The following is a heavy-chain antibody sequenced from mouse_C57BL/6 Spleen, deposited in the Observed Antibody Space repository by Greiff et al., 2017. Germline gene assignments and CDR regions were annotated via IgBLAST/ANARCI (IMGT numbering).Heavy chain of an antibody. J-gene: IGHJ2*01. D-gene: IGHD1-1*01. V-gene: IGHV1-18*01. CDR3: ARRHYYGSSFDY. Sequence: EVQLQQSGPELVKPGASVKIPCKASGYTFTDYNMDWVKQSHGKSLEWIGDINPNHGGTIYNQKFKGKATLTVDKSSSTAYMELRSLTSEDTAVYYCARRHYYGSSFDYWGQGTTLTVSS. CDR1: GYTFTDYN. CDR2: INPNHGGT.